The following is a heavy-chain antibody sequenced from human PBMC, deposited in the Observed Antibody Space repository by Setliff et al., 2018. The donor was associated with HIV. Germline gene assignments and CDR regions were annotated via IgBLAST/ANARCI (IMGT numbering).Heavy chain of an antibody. D-gene: IGHD2-2*01. CDR1: GDSISRRIYY. CDR2: FYYSGSS. CDR3: AKLLPAADMAREIDS. V-gene: IGHV4-39*01. Sequence: SETLSLTCTVSGDSISRRIYYWGWIRQPPGKGLEWIGNFYYSGSSHYNPSLKSRVTISVDTSKNQFTLKLISVSAADTAVYYCAKLLPAADMAREIDSWGQGTLVTVSS. J-gene: IGHJ4*02.